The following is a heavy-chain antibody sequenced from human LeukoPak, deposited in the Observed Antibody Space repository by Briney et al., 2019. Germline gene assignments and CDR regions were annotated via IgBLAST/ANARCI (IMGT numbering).Heavy chain of an antibody. V-gene: IGHV4-34*01. CDR1: GESFSGYY. Sequence: SETLSLTCAVYGESFSGYYWSWIRQPPGKGLEWIGEINHSGSTNYNPSLKSRVTISVDTSKNQFSLKLSSVTAADTAVYYCARGQSAGILTGCWFDPWGQGTLVTVSS. CDR3: ARGQSAGILTGCWFDP. CDR2: INHSGST. J-gene: IGHJ5*02. D-gene: IGHD3-9*01.